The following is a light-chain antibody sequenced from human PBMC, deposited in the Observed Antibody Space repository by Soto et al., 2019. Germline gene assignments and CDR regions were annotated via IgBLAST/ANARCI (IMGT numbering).Light chain of an antibody. J-gene: IGKJ5*01. CDR3: QQRSNWPIT. CDR1: QSVSSN. CDR2: GAS. V-gene: IGKV3-15*01. Sequence: EIVMTQSPATLSVSPRERATLSCRTSQSVSSNLAWYQQKPGQAPRLLIYGASTRATGIPARFSGSGSGTDFTLTISSLEPEDFAVYYCQQRSNWPITFGQGTRLEIK.